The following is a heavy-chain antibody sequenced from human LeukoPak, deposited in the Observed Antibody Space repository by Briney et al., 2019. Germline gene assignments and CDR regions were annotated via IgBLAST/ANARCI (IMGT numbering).Heavy chain of an antibody. V-gene: IGHV3-30-3*01. D-gene: IGHD6-19*01. CDR3: ARDSFKAEGR. J-gene: IGHJ4*02. Sequence: GGSLRLSCAASGFTFSSYAMHWVRQAPGKGLEWVAVISYDGSNKYYADSVKGRFTISRDNSKNTLYLQMNSLRAEDTAVYYCARDSFKAEGRWGQGTLVTVSS. CDR1: GFTFSSYA. CDR2: ISYDGSNK.